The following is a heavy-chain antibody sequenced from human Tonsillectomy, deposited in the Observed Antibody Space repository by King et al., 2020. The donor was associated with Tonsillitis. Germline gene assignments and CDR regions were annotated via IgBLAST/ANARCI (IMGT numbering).Heavy chain of an antibody. CDR3: ARGAWVYYGTTGQHFFDS. CDR2: ISPNSGGT. Sequence: VQLVQSGAEVKEPGASVKVSCKASGYTFTDYYINWVRPAPGQGLQWMGWISPNSGGTNSAQKFQGRVTMTRDTSISTAYMELSRLRSDDTAVYYCARGAWVYYGTTGQHFFDSWGQGTLVAVSS. J-gene: IGHJ4*02. D-gene: IGHD2-8*01. V-gene: IGHV1-2*02. CDR1: GYTFTDYY.